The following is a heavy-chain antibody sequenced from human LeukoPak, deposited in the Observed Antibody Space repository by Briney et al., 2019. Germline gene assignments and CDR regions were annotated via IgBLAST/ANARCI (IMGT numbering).Heavy chain of an antibody. CDR2: INTDTGNP. D-gene: IGHD2-2*01. CDR3: ARTLFGDQYQLLHNWFDP. Sequence: ASVKVSCKASGYTFTNYAMNWVRQAPGQGLEWMGWINTDTGNPTYAQGFTRRLVFSLDTSASTAYLQISSLKAEDTAVYYCARTLFGDQYQLLHNWFDPWGQGTLVTVSS. J-gene: IGHJ5*02. CDR1: GYTFTNYA. V-gene: IGHV7-4-1*02.